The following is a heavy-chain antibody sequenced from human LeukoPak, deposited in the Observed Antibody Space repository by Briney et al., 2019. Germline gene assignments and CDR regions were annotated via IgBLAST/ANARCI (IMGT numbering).Heavy chain of an antibody. CDR3: ARESITMIVRIFDY. D-gene: IGHD3-22*01. CDR1: GGSFSGYY. J-gene: IGHJ4*02. Sequence: SETLSLTCAVYGGSFSGYYWSWIRQPPGKGLEWIGEINHSGSTNYNPSLKSRVTISVDTSKNQFSLKLSSVTAADTAVYYCARESITMIVRIFDYWGQGTLVTVSS. V-gene: IGHV4-34*01. CDR2: INHSGST.